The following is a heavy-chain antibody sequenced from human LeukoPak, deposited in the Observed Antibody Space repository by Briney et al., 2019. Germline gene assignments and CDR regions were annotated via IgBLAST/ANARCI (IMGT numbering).Heavy chain of an antibody. V-gene: IGHV3-21*01. D-gene: IGHD3-22*01. Sequence: GGSLRLSCAASGFTFSSYSMNWVRQAPGKGLEWVSSISSSSSYIYYADSVKGRFTISRDNAKNSLYLQMNGLRAEDTAVYYCARVDSSGYVDYWGQGTLVTVSS. CDR2: ISSSSSYI. J-gene: IGHJ4*02. CDR1: GFTFSSYS. CDR3: ARVDSSGYVDY.